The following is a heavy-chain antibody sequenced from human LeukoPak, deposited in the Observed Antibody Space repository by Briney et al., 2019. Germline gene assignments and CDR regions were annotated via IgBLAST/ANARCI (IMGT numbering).Heavy chain of an antibody. D-gene: IGHD6-19*01. CDR3: ARDSSGYYYYYYGMDV. V-gene: IGHV3-66*01. Sequence: GGSLRLSCAASGFTVSSNYMSWVRQAPGKGLEWVSVIYSGGSTYYADSVKGRFTISRDNSKNTLYLQMNSLRAEDTAVYYCARDSSGYYYYYYGMDVWGQGTTVTVSS. CDR1: GFTVSSNY. J-gene: IGHJ6*02. CDR2: IYSGGST.